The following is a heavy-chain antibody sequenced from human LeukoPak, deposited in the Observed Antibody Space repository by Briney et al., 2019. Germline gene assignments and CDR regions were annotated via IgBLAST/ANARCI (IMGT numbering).Heavy chain of an antibody. J-gene: IGHJ4*02. D-gene: IGHD3-3*01. CDR2: INHSGST. V-gene: IGHV4-34*01. CDR3: ARASFWSGYRIDY. CDR1: GGSFSGYY. Sequence: SETLSLTCAVYGGSFSGYYWSWIRQPPGKGLEWIGEINHSGSTNYNPSLKSRVTISVDTSKNQFSLKLSSVTAADTAVYYCARASFWSGYRIDYWGQGTLVTVSS.